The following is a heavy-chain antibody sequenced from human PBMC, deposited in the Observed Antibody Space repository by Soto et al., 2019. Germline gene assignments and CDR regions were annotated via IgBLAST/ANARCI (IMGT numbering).Heavy chain of an antibody. CDR1: GYTFTSYG. D-gene: IGHD1-1*01. J-gene: IGHJ4*02. CDR2: ISAHNGNT. Sequence: QVHLVQSGAEVKKPGASVKVSCKASGYTFTSYGITWVRQAPGQGLEWMGWISAHNGNTDYAQKLQGRVIVTRDTSTSTAYMELRSLISDDTAGYYCARRRYGDYWGQGALVTVSS. V-gene: IGHV1-18*01. CDR3: ARRRYGDY.